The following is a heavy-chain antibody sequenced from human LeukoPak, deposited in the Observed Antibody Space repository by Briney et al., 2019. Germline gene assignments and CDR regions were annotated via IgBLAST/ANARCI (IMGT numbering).Heavy chain of an antibody. D-gene: IGHD2-15*01. Sequence: SETLSLTCTISGGSISSYYWSWIRQPPGKGLEWIGCIYYSGSTNYNPSLKSRITISVDTSKNQFSLNLSSVTAADTAVYYCARGRVGGSYWGQGTLVTVSS. J-gene: IGHJ4*02. CDR3: ARGRVGGSY. V-gene: IGHV4-59*01. CDR1: GGSISSYY. CDR2: IYYSGST.